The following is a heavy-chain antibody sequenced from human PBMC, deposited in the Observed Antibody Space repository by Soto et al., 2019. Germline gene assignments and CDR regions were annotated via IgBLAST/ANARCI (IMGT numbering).Heavy chain of an antibody. J-gene: IGHJ4*02. CDR1: GFTFSTYG. Sequence: GGSLRLSCAASGFTFSTYGMHWVRQAPGQGLEWVAVISNDGSNKFFADSVKGRFTISRDNSKNTLYLQMTSLRAEDTAVYYCAKDRFGLQTDYFDSSGYYPQYWGQGTLVTVSS. V-gene: IGHV3-30*18. CDR3: AKDRFGLQTDYFDSSGYYPQY. D-gene: IGHD3-22*01. CDR2: ISNDGSNK.